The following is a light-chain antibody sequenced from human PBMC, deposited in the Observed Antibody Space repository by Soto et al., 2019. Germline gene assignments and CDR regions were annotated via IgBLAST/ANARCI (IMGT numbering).Light chain of an antibody. J-gene: IGKJ5*01. CDR2: KAS. Sequence: DIQMTQSPSTLSASVGDRVTITCRASQSISSWLAWYQQKPGKAPKLLIYKASSLESGVPSRFSGGGSGTEFTLTISSRQPDDFATYYCQQYNSYPITFGQGTRLEIK. V-gene: IGKV1-5*03. CDR3: QQYNSYPIT. CDR1: QSISSW.